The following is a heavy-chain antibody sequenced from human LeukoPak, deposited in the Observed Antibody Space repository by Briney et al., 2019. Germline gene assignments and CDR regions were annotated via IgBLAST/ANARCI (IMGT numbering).Heavy chain of an antibody. Sequence: SVKVSCKASGGTFSSYAISWVRQAPGQGLEWMGGIIPIFGTANYAQKFQGRVTITADKSTSTAYMELSSLRSEDTAVYYCARDHSSSSQPYNWFDPWGQGTLVTVSS. CDR1: GGTFSSYA. J-gene: IGHJ5*02. CDR2: IIPIFGTA. CDR3: ARDHSSSSQPYNWFDP. V-gene: IGHV1-69*06. D-gene: IGHD6-6*01.